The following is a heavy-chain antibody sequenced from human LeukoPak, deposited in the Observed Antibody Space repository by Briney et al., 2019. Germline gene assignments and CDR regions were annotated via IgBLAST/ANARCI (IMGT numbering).Heavy chain of an antibody. CDR2: IRYDGSNK. D-gene: IGHD2-2*01. CDR3: ATYSSSNAREFQY. Sequence: GGSLRLSCAASGFTFSSYGMHWVRQAPGKGLEWVAFIRYDGSNKYYADSVKGRFTISRDNAKNSLYLQMNSLRAEDTAVYYCATYSSSNAREFQYWGQGTLVTVSS. J-gene: IGHJ1*01. CDR1: GFTFSSYG. V-gene: IGHV3-30*02.